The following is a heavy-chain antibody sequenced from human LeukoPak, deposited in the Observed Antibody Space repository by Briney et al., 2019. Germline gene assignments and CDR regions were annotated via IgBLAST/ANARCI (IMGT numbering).Heavy chain of an antibody. D-gene: IGHD3-10*01. CDR3: AREAPMVRGVKAGPNDY. J-gene: IGHJ4*02. CDR1: GGTFSSYA. CDR2: TIPILGIA. Sequence: SVKVSCKASGGTFSSYAISWVRQAPGQGLEWMGRTIPILGIANYAQKFQGRVTITADKSTSTAYMELSSLRSEDTAVYYCAREAPMVRGVKAGPNDYWGQGTLVTVSS. V-gene: IGHV1-69*04.